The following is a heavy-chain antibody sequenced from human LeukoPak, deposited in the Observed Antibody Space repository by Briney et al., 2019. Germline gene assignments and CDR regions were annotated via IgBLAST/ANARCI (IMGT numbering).Heavy chain of an antibody. J-gene: IGHJ3*02. D-gene: IGHD6-19*01. CDR2: IKQDGSEK. Sequence: GGSLRLSCAASGFTFSSYWMSWVRQAPGKGLEWVANIKQDGSEKYYVDSVKGRFTISRDNAKNSLYLQMNSLRAEDTAVYYCARGPRLIFFFAVAAFDAFDIWGQGTMVTVSS. V-gene: IGHV3-7*01. CDR1: GFTFSSYW. CDR3: ARGPRLIFFFAVAAFDAFDI.